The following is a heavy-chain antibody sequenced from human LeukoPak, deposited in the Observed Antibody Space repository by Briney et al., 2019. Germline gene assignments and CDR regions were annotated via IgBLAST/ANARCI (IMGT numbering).Heavy chain of an antibody. Sequence: GGSLRLSCAASGFTFSSYAMSWVRQAPGKGLEWVSAISGSGGSTYYAGSVKGRFTISRDNSKNTLYLQMNSLRAEDTAVYYCAKDDGTYYDFWSGYYTGLSGFDYWGQGTLVTVSS. D-gene: IGHD3-3*01. CDR2: ISGSGGST. CDR1: GFTFSSYA. J-gene: IGHJ4*02. V-gene: IGHV3-23*01. CDR3: AKDDGTYYDFWSGYYTGLSGFDY.